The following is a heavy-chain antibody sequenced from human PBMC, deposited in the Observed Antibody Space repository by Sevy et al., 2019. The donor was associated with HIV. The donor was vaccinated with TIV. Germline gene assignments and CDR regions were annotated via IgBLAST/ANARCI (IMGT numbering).Heavy chain of an antibody. CDR2: INSDGGSL. CDR1: GFTFSSSW. Sequence: GGSLRLSCAASGFTFSSSWMHWVRQVPGKGLVWVSRINSDGGSLSYADSVKGRFTISRDSAKKTLYLQMNSLRAEDTAMYFCARGTRGTFDSWGQGALVTVSS. V-gene: IGHV3-74*01. J-gene: IGHJ4*02. CDR3: ARGTRGTFDS. D-gene: IGHD1-1*01.